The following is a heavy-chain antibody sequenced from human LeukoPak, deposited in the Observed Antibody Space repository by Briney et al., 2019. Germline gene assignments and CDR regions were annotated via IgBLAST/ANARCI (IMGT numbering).Heavy chain of an antibody. CDR1: GYTFTSYG. CDR2: ISAYDGNT. CDR3: ARDCSSWYSHWFDP. J-gene: IGHJ5*02. D-gene: IGHD6-13*01. V-gene: IGHV1-18*01. Sequence: GASVKVSCKASGYTFTSYGISWVRQAPGQGLEWMGWISAYDGNTNYAQKLQGRVTMTRDMSTSTVYMELSSLRSEDTAVYYCARDCSSWYSHWFDPWGQGTLVTVSS.